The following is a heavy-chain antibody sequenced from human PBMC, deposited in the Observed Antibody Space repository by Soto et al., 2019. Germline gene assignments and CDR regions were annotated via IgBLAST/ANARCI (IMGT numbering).Heavy chain of an antibody. Sequence: SETLSLTCTVSGGSISSSSYYWGWIRQPPGKGLEWIGSIYYSGSTYYNPSLKSRVTISVDTSKNQFSLKLSSVTAADTAVYYCARSESIAARPDAFDIWGQGTMVTVSS. CDR2: IYYSGST. J-gene: IGHJ3*02. D-gene: IGHD6-6*01. V-gene: IGHV4-39*01. CDR1: GGSISSSSYY. CDR3: ARSESIAARPDAFDI.